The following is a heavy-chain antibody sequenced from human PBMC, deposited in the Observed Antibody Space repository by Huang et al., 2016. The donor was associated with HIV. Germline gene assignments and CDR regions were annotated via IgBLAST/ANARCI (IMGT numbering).Heavy chain of an antibody. J-gene: IGHJ5*02. V-gene: IGHV1-69*13. D-gene: IGHD5-18*01. CDR1: GGTFSSYA. CDR3: ARTAYSYGFRQGYNWFDP. CDR2: RLPIFGTA. Sequence: QVLLVQSGAEVRKPGSSVKVSCTAFGGTFSSYAISWVRQAPGQGLEWMGGRLPIFGTANYTQKFQGRVTITVDESTNTGYMELTRLTSEDTAVYYCARTAYSYGFRQGYNWFDPWGQGTPVTVSS.